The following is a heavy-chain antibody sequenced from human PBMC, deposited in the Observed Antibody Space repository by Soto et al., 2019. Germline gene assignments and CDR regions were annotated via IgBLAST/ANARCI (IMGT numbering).Heavy chain of an antibody. J-gene: IGHJ4*02. Sequence: QVQLVESGGGSVKPGGSLRLSCAASGFTFGGFYMGWIRQAPGRGLEWVSFISGSGGIIYLADSVKGRFAISRDNTKNSLYLQMNSLRAEDTGVYYCGRDTYYDGSGYHSGGVDFGGQGTLVTVSS. CDR3: GRDTYYDGSGYHSGGVDF. CDR2: ISGSGGII. CDR1: GFTFGGFY. V-gene: IGHV3-11*01. D-gene: IGHD3-22*01.